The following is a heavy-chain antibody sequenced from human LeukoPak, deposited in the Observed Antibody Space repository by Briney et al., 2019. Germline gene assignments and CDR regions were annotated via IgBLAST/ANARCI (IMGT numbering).Heavy chain of an antibody. Sequence: GGSLRLSCAASGFSLRSYDMSWVRQAPGKGLEWVAATSGSGVNSYYADSVRGRFTISRDNSQNTLYLQMDSLRAEDTALYYCAKEYSGYDFDYWGQGTLVTVSS. CDR2: TSGSGVNS. CDR1: GFSLRSYD. D-gene: IGHD5-12*01. J-gene: IGHJ4*02. V-gene: IGHV3-23*01. CDR3: AKEYSGYDFDY.